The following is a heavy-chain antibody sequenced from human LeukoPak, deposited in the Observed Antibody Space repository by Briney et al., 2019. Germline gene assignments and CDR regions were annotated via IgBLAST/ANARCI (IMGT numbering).Heavy chain of an antibody. Sequence: PGGSLRLSCAASGFTFSSYEMNWVRQAPGKGLEWVSYISSSGSTIYYADSVKGRFTISRDNAKNSLYLQMNSLRAEYTAVYYCARDRMWFGEYHRGYYYGMDVWGKGTTVTVSS. CDR1: GFTFSSYE. V-gene: IGHV3-48*03. J-gene: IGHJ6*04. CDR3: ARDRMWFGEYHRGYYYGMDV. CDR2: ISSSGSTI. D-gene: IGHD3-10*01.